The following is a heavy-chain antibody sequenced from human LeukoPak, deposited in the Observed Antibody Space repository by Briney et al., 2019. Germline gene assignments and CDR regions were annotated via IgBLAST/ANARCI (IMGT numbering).Heavy chain of an antibody. CDR2: INPNSGGT. V-gene: IGHV1-2*06. CDR1: GYTFTGYY. D-gene: IGHD6-6*01. Sequence: ASVKVSCKASGYTFTGYYMHWVRQAPGQGLEGMGRINPNSGGTNYAQKFQGGVTMTRDTSISTAYMELSRLRSDDTAVYYCARGDLTSIAARISFDYWGQGTLVTVS. CDR3: ARGDLTSIAARISFDY. J-gene: IGHJ4*02.